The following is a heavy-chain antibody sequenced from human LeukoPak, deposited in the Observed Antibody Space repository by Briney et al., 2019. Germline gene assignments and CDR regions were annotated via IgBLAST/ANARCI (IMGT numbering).Heavy chain of an antibody. CDR3: GYGKTWYFDY. CDR2: IKQDGREK. V-gene: IGHV3-7*01. D-gene: IGHD3-16*01. CDR1: GFTFNNYW. J-gene: IGHJ4*02. Sequence: PGGSLRLSCTAPGFTFNNYWMNWVRQAPGKGLEWVASIKQDGREKYYVDSVKGRFTISRDNAKNSLYLQMNSLGVEDTALYYCGYGKTWYFDYWGQGTLVTVSS.